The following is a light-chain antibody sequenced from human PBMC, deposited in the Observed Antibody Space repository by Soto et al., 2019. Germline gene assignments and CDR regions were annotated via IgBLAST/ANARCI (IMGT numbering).Light chain of an antibody. J-gene: IGKJ1*01. Sequence: EIVLTQSPGTLSLSPGERATLSCRASQSVSSSYLAWYQQKPGQAPRLLIYGASSRATGIPDRFSGSGSGADFTLTISWLEPEDFAVYYCQQYGSSPSWTFGQGTKVEIK. CDR1: QSVSSSY. V-gene: IGKV3-20*01. CDR2: GAS. CDR3: QQYGSSPSWT.